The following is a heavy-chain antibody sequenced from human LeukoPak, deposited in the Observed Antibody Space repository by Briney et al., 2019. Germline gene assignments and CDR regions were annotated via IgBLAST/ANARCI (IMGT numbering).Heavy chain of an antibody. CDR2: ISGSGGST. Sequence: GGSLRLSCEASGFTFSNYDMIWVRQAPGKGLEWVSIISGSGGSTYYADSVKGRFTISRDNSKSTLFLQMNSLRAEDTAVYYCARDPSTGTTGAFDFWGQGTLVTVS. V-gene: IGHV3-23*01. D-gene: IGHD1-1*01. CDR3: ARDPSTGTTGAFDF. J-gene: IGHJ4*02. CDR1: GFTFSNYD.